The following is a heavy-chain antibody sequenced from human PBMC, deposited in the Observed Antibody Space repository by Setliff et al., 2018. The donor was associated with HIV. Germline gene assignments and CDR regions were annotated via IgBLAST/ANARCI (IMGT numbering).Heavy chain of an antibody. V-gene: IGHV1-18*01. J-gene: IGHJ4*02. CDR3: ARDEQYQLLLDY. D-gene: IGHD2-2*01. CDR1: GYSFTSYG. CDR2: ISTYNGNI. Sequence: GASVKVSCKAFGYSFTSYGISWVRQAPGQGFEWMGWISTYNGNINYAQKVQGRVTMTTDTSTNTVYMELRSLRSDDTAVYYCARDEQYQLLLDYWGQGTLVTV.